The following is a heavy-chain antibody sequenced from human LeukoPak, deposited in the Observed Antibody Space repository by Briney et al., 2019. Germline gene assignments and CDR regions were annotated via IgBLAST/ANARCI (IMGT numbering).Heavy chain of an antibody. J-gene: IGHJ4*02. CDR2: ISYDGSNK. CDR1: GFTFSSYG. CDR3: GKKGGGVVGAQYFDY. V-gene: IGHV3-30*18. Sequence: GGSLRLSCAASGFTFSSYGMHWVRQAPGKGLEWVAVISYDGSNKYYADSVKGRFTISRDNSKNTLYLQMNSLRAEETAVYYCGKKGGGVVGAQYFDYWGQGTLVTVSS. D-gene: IGHD1-26*01.